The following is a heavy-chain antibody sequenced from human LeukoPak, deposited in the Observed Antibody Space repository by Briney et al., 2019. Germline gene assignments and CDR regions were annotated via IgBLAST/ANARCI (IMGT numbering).Heavy chain of an antibody. CDR2: IYYSGST. V-gene: IGHV4-59*01. CDR1: GGSISSYY. D-gene: IGHD5-18*01. Sequence: PSETLSLTCTVSGGSISSYYWSWIRQPPGKGLEWIGYIYYSGSTNYNPSLKSRVTISVDTSKNQFSLKLSSVTAADTAMYYCARGDTYGPDYWGQGTLVTVSS. CDR3: ARGDTYGPDY. J-gene: IGHJ4*02.